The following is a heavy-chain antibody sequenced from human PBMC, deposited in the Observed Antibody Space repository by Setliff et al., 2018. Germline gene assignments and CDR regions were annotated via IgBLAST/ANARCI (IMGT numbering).Heavy chain of an antibody. J-gene: IGHJ4*02. CDR1: GYRLIEVS. V-gene: IGHV1-8*01. CDR3: ARGWAALGIIGY. D-gene: IGHD7-27*01. CDR2: MNPNSGNT. Sequence: ASVKVSCKVSGYRLIEVSMHWVRQASGQGLEWMGWMNPNSGNTGATQKFQGRVTMTRNTSTSTAYMELSRLTSEDTAVYCCARGWAALGIIGYWGQGTLVTVSS.